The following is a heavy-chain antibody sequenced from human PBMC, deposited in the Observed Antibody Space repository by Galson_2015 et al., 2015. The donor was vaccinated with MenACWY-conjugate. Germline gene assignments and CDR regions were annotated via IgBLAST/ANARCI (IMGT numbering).Heavy chain of an antibody. J-gene: IGHJ4*02. Sequence: SETLSLTCSVSGDSISSYYWSWIRQAPGKTLEWIGYIYYNRGTSYNPSLKSRVTISIDTSRNQFSLKLSSVTAADTAVYYCARGATNYDVSGYYHYWGQGTLVTVSS. CDR1: GDSISSYY. V-gene: IGHV4-59*01. D-gene: IGHD3-22*01. CDR2: IYYNRGT. CDR3: ARGATNYDVSGYYHY.